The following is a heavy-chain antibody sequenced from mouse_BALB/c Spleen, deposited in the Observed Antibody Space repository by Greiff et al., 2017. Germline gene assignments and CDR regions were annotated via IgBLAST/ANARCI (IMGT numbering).Heavy chain of an antibody. Sequence: QVQLQQSGPGLVQPSQCLSISCTVSGFSLTSYGVHWVRQSPGKGLEWLGVIWSGGSTDYNAAFISRLSISKDDSKTQDFFKMNSLQANDSAIYYYARNYGYDWYFDVWGAGTTVTVSA. D-gene: IGHD2-2*01. CDR3: ARNYGYDWYFDV. J-gene: IGHJ1*01. CDR2: IWSGGST. V-gene: IGHV2-2*02. CDR1: GFSLTSYG.